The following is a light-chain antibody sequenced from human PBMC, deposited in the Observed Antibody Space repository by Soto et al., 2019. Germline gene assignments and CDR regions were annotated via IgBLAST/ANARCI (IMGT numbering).Light chain of an antibody. Sequence: QSALTQPASVSGSPGQSISISCTGTSSDLGNYNIVSWYQQHPGKAPKLVIYEVTKRPSGVSNRFSGSKSGNTASLTISGLQADDEADYYCCSYGGPVSGTGTKVTV. J-gene: IGLJ1*01. CDR3: CSYGGPV. CDR1: SSDLGNYNI. CDR2: EVT. V-gene: IGLV2-23*02.